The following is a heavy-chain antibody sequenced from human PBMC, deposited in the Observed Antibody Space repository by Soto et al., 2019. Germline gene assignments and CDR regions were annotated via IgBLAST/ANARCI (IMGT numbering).Heavy chain of an antibody. CDR2: IKSKTDGGTT. CDR1: VFTFSNAW. D-gene: IGHD6-13*01. Sequence: WWSLRLFCSASVFTFSNAWMSWIRQAPGKGLEWVGRIKSKTDGGTTDYAAPVKGRFTISRDDSKNTLYLQMNSLKTEDTAVYYCTTGWSLWGQGTLVTVSS. J-gene: IGHJ4*02. V-gene: IGHV3-15*01. CDR3: TTGWSL.